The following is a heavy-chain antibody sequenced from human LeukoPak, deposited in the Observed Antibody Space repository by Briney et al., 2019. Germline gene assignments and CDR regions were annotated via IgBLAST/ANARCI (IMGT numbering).Heavy chain of an antibody. D-gene: IGHD3-9*01. CDR2: ISAYNGNT. J-gene: IGHJ4*02. CDR3: ATQDFDTDYFDY. CDR1: GYTFTSYG. V-gene: IGHV1-18*01. Sequence: ASVKVSCKASGYTFTSYGMSWVRQAPGQGLEWMGWISAYNGNTNYAQKLQGRVTMTTDTSTSTAYMELRSLRSDDTAVYYCATQDFDTDYFDYWGQGALVTVSS.